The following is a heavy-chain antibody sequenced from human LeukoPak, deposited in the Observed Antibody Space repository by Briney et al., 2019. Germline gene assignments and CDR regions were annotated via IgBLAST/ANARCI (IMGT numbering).Heavy chain of an antibody. CDR3: ARVSIGHTEVGVGMAQDDAFDI. D-gene: IGHD1-14*01. CDR1: GGTFSSYA. J-gene: IGHJ3*02. Sequence: GASVKVSCKASGGTFSSYAISWVRQAPGQGLEWMGGIIPIFGTANYAQKFQGRVTITADESTSTAYMELSSLRSEDTAVYYCARVSIGHTEVGVGMAQDDAFDIWGQGTMVTVSS. CDR2: IIPIFGTA. V-gene: IGHV1-69*13.